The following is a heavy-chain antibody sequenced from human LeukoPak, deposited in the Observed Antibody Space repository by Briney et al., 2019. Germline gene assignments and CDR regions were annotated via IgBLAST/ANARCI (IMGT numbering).Heavy chain of an antibody. CDR3: AATGR. CDR2: IDESGDS. CDR1: GLALRNYH. V-gene: IGHV3-69-1*02. Sequence: GGSLRLSYVGSGLALRNYHVSWVRQAPGKGLEWVADIDESGDSHYADSVRGRFTISRENAKNSVYLQMNSLRVDDTAVYYCAATGRWGQGTLVAVSS. J-gene: IGHJ4*02.